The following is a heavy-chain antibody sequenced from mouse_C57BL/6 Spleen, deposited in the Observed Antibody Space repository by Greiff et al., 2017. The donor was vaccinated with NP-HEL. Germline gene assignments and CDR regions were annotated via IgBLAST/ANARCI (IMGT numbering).Heavy chain of an antibody. V-gene: IGHV1-84*01. CDR3: ARKRVNYYGSSYGDWYFDV. CDR2: IYPGSGNT. CDR1: GYTFTDYY. D-gene: IGHD1-1*01. J-gene: IGHJ1*03. Sequence: QVQLQQSGPELVKPGASVKISCKASGYTFTDYYINWVKQRPGQGLEWIGWIYPGSGNTKYNEKFKGKATLTVDTSSSTAYMQLSSLTSEDSAVYFCARKRVNYYGSSYGDWYFDVWGTGTTVTVSS.